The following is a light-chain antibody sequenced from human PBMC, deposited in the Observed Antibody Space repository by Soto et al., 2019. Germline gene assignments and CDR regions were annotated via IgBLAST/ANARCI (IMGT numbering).Light chain of an antibody. J-gene: IGLJ1*01. CDR3: ISYTGSSTSYV. Sequence: QFVLTQPASVSGSPGQSITISCSGTSSDVGSYNHVAWYQQFPGKTPKLIIYEVTYRPSGVSHRFSASKSGNTASLTISGLQAEDEADYYCISYTGSSTSYVFGTGTKVTVL. CDR2: EVT. CDR1: SSDVGSYNH. V-gene: IGLV2-14*01.